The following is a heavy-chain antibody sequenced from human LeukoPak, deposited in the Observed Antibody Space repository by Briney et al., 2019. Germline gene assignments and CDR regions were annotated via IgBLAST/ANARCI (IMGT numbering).Heavy chain of an antibody. CDR2: ISSGGGTI. J-gene: IGHJ4*02. V-gene: IGHV3-48*03. CDR3: ARVGRSVTPGY. D-gene: IGHD3-3*01. CDR1: GFTFSSSE. Sequence: GGSLRLSCAASGFTFSSSEMNWVRQAPGKGLEWVSYISSGGGTIYYADSVKGRFTISRDNAKNSLYLQMNSLRAEDTAVYYCARVGRSVTPGYWGQGTLVTVSS.